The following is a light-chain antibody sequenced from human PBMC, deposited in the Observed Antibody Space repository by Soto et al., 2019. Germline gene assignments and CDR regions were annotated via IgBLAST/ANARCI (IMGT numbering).Light chain of an antibody. CDR2: AAS. V-gene: IGKV1-39*01. CDR3: QQLSTYPST. J-gene: IGKJ4*01. Sequence: DIQMTQSPSSLSASVGDRVTITCRASQNIPRYLNWYQQRPGEAPKLLIFAASTLQSGVPSRFSGSGSGTDFTLTISSLQAEDFATYYCQQLSTYPSTFGGGTKVVIK. CDR1: QNIPRY.